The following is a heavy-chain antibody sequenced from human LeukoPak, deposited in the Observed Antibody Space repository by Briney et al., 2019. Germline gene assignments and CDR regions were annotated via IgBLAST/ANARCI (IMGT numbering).Heavy chain of an antibody. CDR3: AKVPRIVVVPAAHYFDY. CDR1: GFTVSSNY. CDR2: IYSGGST. Sequence: GGSLRLSCAASGFTVSSNYMSWVRQAPGKGLEWVSVIYSGGSTYYADSVKGRFTISRDNSKNTLYLQMNSLRAEDTAVYYCAKVPRIVVVPAAHYFDYWGQGTLVTVSS. V-gene: IGHV3-53*01. D-gene: IGHD2-2*01. J-gene: IGHJ4*02.